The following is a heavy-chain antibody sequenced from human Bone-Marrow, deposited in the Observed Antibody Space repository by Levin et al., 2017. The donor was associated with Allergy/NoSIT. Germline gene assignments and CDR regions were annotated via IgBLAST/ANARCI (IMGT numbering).Heavy chain of an antibody. CDR3: TRQGAFTALTEY. D-gene: IGHD5-18*01. J-gene: IGHJ4*02. CDR1: GYTFTSFW. Sequence: GESLKISCQASGYTFTSFWIAWVRQMPGKGLEWMGIIYVGGSQIKYSPSFQGRVTISVDKSINTAYLQWSSLQASDTAMYYCTRQGAFTALTEYWGQGTLVTVSS. CDR2: IYVGGSQI. V-gene: IGHV5-51*01.